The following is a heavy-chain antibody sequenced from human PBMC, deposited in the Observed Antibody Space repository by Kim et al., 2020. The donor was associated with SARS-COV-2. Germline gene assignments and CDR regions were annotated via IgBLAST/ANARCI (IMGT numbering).Heavy chain of an antibody. CDR1: GGTFSSYA. D-gene: IGHD1-26*01. J-gene: IGHJ3*02. Sequence: SVKVSCKASGGTFSSYAISWVRQAPGQGLEWMGGIIPIFGTANYAQKFQGRVTITADESTSTAYMELSSLRSEDTAVYYCARDSATHWEATGALDAFDIWGQGTMVTVSS. CDR3: ARDSATHWEATGALDAFDI. CDR2: IIPIFGTA. V-gene: IGHV1-69*13.